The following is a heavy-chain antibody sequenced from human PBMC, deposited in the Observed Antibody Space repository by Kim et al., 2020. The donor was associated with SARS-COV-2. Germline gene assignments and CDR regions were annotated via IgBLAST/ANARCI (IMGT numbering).Heavy chain of an antibody. J-gene: IGHJ5*02. CDR3: ARGPSGGYDP. V-gene: IGHV4-34*01. Sequence: RTNYNPSLKSRVTISVDTSKNQFSLKLSSVTAADTAVYYCARGPSGGYDPWGQGTLVTVSS. CDR2: RT. D-gene: IGHD5-12*01.